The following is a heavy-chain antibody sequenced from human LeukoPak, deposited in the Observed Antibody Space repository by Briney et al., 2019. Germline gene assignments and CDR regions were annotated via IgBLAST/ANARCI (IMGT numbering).Heavy chain of an antibody. CDR2: ISGSGSST. V-gene: IGHV3-23*01. D-gene: IGHD3-10*01. CDR3: AKSMVRGVIMAYYFDY. CDR1: GFTFSSYA. J-gene: IGHJ4*02. Sequence: GGSLRLSCAASGFTFSSYAMSWVRQAPGKGLEWVSAISGSGSSTYYADSVKGRFTISRDNSKNTLYLQMNSLRAEDTAVYYCAKSMVRGVIMAYYFDYWGQGTLVTVSS.